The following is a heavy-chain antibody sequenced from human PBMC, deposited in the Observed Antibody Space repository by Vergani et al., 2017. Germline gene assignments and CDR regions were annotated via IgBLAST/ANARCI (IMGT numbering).Heavy chain of an antibody. D-gene: IGHD2-15*01. CDR2: ITSTGATI. J-gene: IGHJ5*02. CDR1: GFTFKNNT. Sequence: VQLVESGGGLVKPGGSLRLSCGASGFTFKNNTMTWVRQSPGKGLEWVSSITSTGATINYADSVKGRFTISRDNAKKLLYLQMNNLRAEDTALYYCASRVSAGGGLDTWGQGTLVTVS. V-gene: IGHV3-21*02. CDR3: ASRVSAGGGLDT.